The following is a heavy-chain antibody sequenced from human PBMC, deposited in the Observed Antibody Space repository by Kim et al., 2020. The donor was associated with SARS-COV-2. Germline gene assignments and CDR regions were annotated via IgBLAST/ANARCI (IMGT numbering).Heavy chain of an antibody. D-gene: IGHD6-19*01. CDR2: ISSSYR. Sequence: GGSLRLSCAASGFTFSTYDMNWVRQAPGKGLEWVSSISSSYRNYADSVKGRFTISRANAKNSLYLQMNSMRAEATAVYYYAETGIDISGWYSCWFDSWGQGTLVTVSS. V-gene: IGHV3-21*01. CDR1: GFTFSTYD. CDR3: AETGIDISGWYSCWFDS. J-gene: IGHJ5*01.